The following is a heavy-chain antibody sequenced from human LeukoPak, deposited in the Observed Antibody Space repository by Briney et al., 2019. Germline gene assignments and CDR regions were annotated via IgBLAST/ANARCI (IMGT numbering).Heavy chain of an antibody. CDR1: SGSISSSSYY. D-gene: IGHD2-2*01. J-gene: IGHJ4*02. CDR2: IYYIGST. V-gene: IGHV4-39*02. Sequence: PSETLSLTCTVSSGSISSSSYYWGWIRQPPGKGLEWIANIYYIGSTYYNPSLKSRVTISVDTTKNHFSLKLRSVTAADTAVYYCARLPLVSPGCDYWGQGTLVTVSS. CDR3: ARLPLVSPGCDY.